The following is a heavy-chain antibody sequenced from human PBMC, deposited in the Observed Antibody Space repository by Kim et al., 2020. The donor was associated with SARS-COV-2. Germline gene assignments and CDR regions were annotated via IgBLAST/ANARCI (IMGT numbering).Heavy chain of an antibody. V-gene: IGHV3-72*01. D-gene: IGHD2-15*01. CDR3: AAANYCSGGKCDSYAY. CDR1: GFTLSDHY. Sequence: GGSLGLSCAASGFTLSDHYMDWVRQAPGKGLEWVGRTRNKVYSYTTEYAASVKGRFTISRDDSENSMYLQMNSLKTEDTAVYYCAAANYCSGGKCDSYAYWGQGTLVTVSS. CDR2: TRNKVYSYTT. J-gene: IGHJ4*02.